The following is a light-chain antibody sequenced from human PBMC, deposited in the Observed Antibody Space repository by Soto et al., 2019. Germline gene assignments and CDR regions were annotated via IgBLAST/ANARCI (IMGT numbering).Light chain of an antibody. CDR3: QQYNNWPYS. CDR1: QSVSSN. V-gene: IGKV3-15*01. CDR2: GAS. J-gene: IGKJ3*01. Sequence: EIVMTQSPATLSVSPGERATLSCRASQSVSSNLAWYQQKPGQAPRLLIYGASTRASGIPTRFSGSGSATEFTLTISSLQSEDYAVYYCQQYNNWPYSFGPGTKVDIK.